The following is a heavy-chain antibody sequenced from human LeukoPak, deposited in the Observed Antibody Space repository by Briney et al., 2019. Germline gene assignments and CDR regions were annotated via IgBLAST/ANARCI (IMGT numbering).Heavy chain of an antibody. Sequence: SETLSLTCTVSGGSISSSNYYGGWIRQPPGEGLEWIGSIYYGGSTYYNPFLKSRVTISVDTSKNQFSLKLSSVTAADTAVFYCARHKKYTYGYNWFDPWGQGTLVTVSS. CDR3: ARHKKYTYGYNWFDP. CDR2: IYYGGST. CDR1: GGSISSSNYY. D-gene: IGHD5-18*01. J-gene: IGHJ5*02. V-gene: IGHV4-39*01.